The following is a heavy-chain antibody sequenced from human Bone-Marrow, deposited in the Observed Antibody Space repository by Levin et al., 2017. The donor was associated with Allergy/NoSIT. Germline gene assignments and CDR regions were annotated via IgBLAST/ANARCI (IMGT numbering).Heavy chain of an antibody. V-gene: IGHV4-59*01. D-gene: IGHD1-26*01. J-gene: IGHJ5*01. Sequence: SQTLSLTCSVSGDSISNFYWTWIRQPPGKGLEWIGYVSYTAGTYYNPSLKSRVTISLDTSENQFSLRLTSVIAADTAVYYCAHGKLWYDSWGQGSLVTVSS. CDR2: VSYTAGT. CDR1: GDSISNFY. CDR3: AHGKLWYDS.